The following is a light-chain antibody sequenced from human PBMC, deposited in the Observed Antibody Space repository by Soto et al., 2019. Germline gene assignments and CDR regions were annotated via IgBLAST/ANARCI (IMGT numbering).Light chain of an antibody. CDR2: GAG. V-gene: IGKV3-20*01. CDR1: QSVSSRN. J-gene: IGKJ3*01. CDR3: QQYGSSPFT. Sequence: EIVLTQSPGTLSLSPGEGVTLSCTASQSVSSRNLAWYQQKPGQAPRLLIYGAGSRAGGIPGRFRVSGSGTFFNLTISRLETEDSAMYYCQQYGSSPFTFGPGTKVEIK.